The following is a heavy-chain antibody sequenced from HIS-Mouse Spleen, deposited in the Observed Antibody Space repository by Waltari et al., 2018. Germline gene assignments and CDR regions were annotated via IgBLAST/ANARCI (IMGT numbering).Heavy chain of an antibody. CDR1: GGSIRISTSY. CDR3: ARSLTGDAFDI. CDR2: IYYSGST. J-gene: IGHJ3*02. V-gene: IGHV4-39*07. Sequence: QLQLQESGPGLVKPSETLSLTCPVSGGSIRISTSYWGWLRKPPGKGLEWLGSIYYSGSTYYNPSLKSRVTISVDTSKNQFSLKLSSVTAADTAVYYCARSLTGDAFDIWGQGTMVTVSS. D-gene: IGHD1-20*01.